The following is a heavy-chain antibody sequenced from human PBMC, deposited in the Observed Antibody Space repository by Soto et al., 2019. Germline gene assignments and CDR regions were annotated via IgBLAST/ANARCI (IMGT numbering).Heavy chain of an antibody. CDR1: GYTFTGYY. J-gene: IGHJ6*02. CDR3: ARGAEVADPYYSYGMDV. V-gene: IGHV1-2*02. Sequence: ASVKVSCKASGYTFTGYYMHWVRQAPGQGLEWMGWINPNSGGTNYAQKFQGRVTMTRDTSISTAYMELSRLRSDDTAVYYCARGAEVADPYYSYGMDVWGQGTTVTVSS. D-gene: IGHD6-19*01. CDR2: INPNSGGT.